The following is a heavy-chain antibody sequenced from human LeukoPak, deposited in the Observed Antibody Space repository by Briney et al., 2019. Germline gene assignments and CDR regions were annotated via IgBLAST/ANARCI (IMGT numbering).Heavy chain of an antibody. CDR3: AREGGSYSFDY. CDR2: INPSGGST. CDR1: GYTFTNLD. Sequence: ASVRVSCKTSGYTFTNLDINWLRQAPGQGLEWMGIINPSGGSTSYAQKFQGRVTMTRDTSTSTVYMELSSLRSEDTAVYYCAREGGSYSFDYWGQGTLVTVSS. D-gene: IGHD1-26*01. J-gene: IGHJ4*02. V-gene: IGHV1-46*01.